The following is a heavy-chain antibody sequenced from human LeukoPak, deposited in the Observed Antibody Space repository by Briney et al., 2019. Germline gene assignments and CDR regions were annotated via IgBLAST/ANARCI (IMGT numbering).Heavy chain of an antibody. V-gene: IGHV2-70*11. D-gene: IGHD1-26*01. CDR1: GFSLSTSGMC. Sequence: SGPTLGNPTQTLTLTCTFSGFSLSTSGMCLSWIRQPPGKALEWLARIDWDDDKYYSTSLKTRLTISKDTSKNQVVLTMTNMDPVDTATYYCARIRSGSYYSAFDYWGQGTLVTVSS. CDR2: IDWDDDK. CDR3: ARIRSGSYYSAFDY. J-gene: IGHJ4*02.